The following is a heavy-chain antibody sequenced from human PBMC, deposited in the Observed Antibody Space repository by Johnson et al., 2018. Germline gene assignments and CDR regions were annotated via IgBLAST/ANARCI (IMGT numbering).Heavy chain of an antibody. D-gene: IGHD2-15*01. CDR3: ARDDGYSSGRSDAFDI. CDR2: IKQDGSEK. Sequence: EVQLVESGGGLVQPGGSLRLSCAASGFTFSNYWMSWVRQAPGKGLEWVANIKQDGSEKYYVDSVKGRFTISRDNAKNSLYLKRNSLRAEDTAVYYCARDDGYSSGRSDAFDIWGQGTMVTVSS. J-gene: IGHJ3*02. CDR1: GFTFSNYW. V-gene: IGHV3-7*01.